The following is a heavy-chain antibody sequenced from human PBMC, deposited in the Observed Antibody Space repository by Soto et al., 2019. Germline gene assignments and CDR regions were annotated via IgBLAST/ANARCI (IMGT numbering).Heavy chain of an antibody. CDR3: LREFSGGHFDY. V-gene: IGHV1-46*04. CDR2: INCSGGGT. D-gene: IGHD3-10*01. Sequence: QVQLVQSGAEVKKPGASVKVSCKASGYTFTNYYMHWVRQAPGQGLEWVGIINCSGGGTNYAQKLRGRVTMTRDTSTGTVYMELSSLGSEDTAVYYCLREFSGGHFDYWGQGTLVTVSS. CDR1: GYTFTNYY. J-gene: IGHJ4*02.